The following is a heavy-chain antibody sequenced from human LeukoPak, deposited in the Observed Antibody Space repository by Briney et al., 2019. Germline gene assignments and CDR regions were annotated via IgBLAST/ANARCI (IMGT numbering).Heavy chain of an antibody. CDR2: IYHSGST. J-gene: IGHJ4*02. Sequence: SETLSLTCAVSGGSISSSSGDCWTWVRQPPGKGLEWIGEIYHSGSTNYNPSLKSRVTMLLDKSKNQFSLKLSSVTAADTAVYYCARNGGNSDFDYWGQGTLVTVSS. D-gene: IGHD4-23*01. CDR3: ARNGGNSDFDY. V-gene: IGHV4-4*02. CDR1: GGSISSSSGDC.